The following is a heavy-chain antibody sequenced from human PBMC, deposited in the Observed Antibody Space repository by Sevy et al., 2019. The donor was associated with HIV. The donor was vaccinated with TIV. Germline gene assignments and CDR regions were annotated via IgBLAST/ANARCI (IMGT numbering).Heavy chain of an antibody. CDR3: ASFIVVVPAAIGPDV. J-gene: IGHJ6*02. Sequence: GESLKISCAASGFTFSSYAMSWVRQAPGKGLEWVSAISGSGGSTYYADSVKGRFTISRDNSKNTLYLQMNSLRAEDTAVYYCASFIVVVPAAIGPDVWGQGTTVTVSS. V-gene: IGHV3-23*01. CDR1: GFTFSSYA. D-gene: IGHD2-2*01. CDR2: ISGSGGST.